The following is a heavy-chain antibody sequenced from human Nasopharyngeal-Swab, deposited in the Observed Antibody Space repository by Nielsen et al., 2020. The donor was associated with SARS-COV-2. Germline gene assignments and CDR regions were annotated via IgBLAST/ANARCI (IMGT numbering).Heavy chain of an antibody. CDR2: INPNSGGT. J-gene: IGHJ4*02. V-gene: IGHV1-2*06. Sequence: VSVQVSCMPSRYTFLGHYMHWVRQAPGQGLEWMGRINPNSGGTNYAQKFQGRVTMTRDTSISTAYMEQSGLRSDGPAVYYCSRVGEQLGYYFDYWGQGTLVTVSS. D-gene: IGHD3-16*01. CDR3: SRVGEQLGYYFDY. CDR1: RYTFLGHY.